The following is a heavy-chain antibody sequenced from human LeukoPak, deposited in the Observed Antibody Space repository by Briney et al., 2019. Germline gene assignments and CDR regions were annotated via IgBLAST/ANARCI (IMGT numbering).Heavy chain of an antibody. CDR1: GGSISSYY. D-gene: IGHD6-6*01. CDR2: IYTSGST. J-gene: IGHJ5*02. Sequence: ETLSLTCTVSGGSISSYYWSWIRQPAGKGLEWIGRIYTSGSTNYNPSLKSRVTMSVDTSKNQFSLKLSSVTAADTAVYYCARGKYSTSSEVGGWFDPWGQGTLVTVSS. V-gene: IGHV4-4*07. CDR3: ARGKYSTSSEVGGWFDP.